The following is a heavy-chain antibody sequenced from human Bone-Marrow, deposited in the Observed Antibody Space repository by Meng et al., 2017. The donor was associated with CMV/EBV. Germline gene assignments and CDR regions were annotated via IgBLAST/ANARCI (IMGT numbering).Heavy chain of an antibody. CDR2: ISWHSGSI. Sequence: GGSLRLSCAASGFTFDDYAMHWVRQAPGKGLEWVSGISWHSGSIGYADSVKGRFTISRDNAKNSLYLQMNSLRAEDTALYYCAKDLTTTGTPRSHFDYWGQGTLVAVSS. CDR1: GFTFDDYA. D-gene: IGHD1-1*01. CDR3: AKDLTTTGTPRSHFDY. J-gene: IGHJ4*02. V-gene: IGHV3-9*01.